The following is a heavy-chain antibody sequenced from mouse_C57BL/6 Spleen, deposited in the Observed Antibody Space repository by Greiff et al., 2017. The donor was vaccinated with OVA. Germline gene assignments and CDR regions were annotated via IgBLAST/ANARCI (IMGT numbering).Heavy chain of an antibody. D-gene: IGHD2-3*01. Sequence: VQLQEPGAELARPGASVKLSCKASGYTFTSYGISWVKQRTRQGLEWIGEIYPRSGNTYYNEKFKGKATLTADKSSSTAYMELRSLTSEDSAVYFCARDDGYVDEGYAMDYWGQGTSVTVSS. CDR2: IYPRSGNT. V-gene: IGHV1-81*01. CDR3: ARDDGYVDEGYAMDY. J-gene: IGHJ4*01. CDR1: GYTFTSYG.